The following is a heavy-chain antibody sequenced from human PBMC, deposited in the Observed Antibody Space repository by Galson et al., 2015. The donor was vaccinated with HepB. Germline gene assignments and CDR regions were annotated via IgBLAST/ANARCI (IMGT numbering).Heavy chain of an antibody. V-gene: IGHV3-66*02. CDR1: GFTVSSNY. Sequence: FLRLSCAASGFTVSSNYMSWVRQAPGKGLEWVSVIYSGGSTYYADSVKGRFTISRDNSKNTLYLQMNSLRAEDTAVYYCARAPVVVTGGYWGQGTLVTVSS. CDR2: IYSGGST. D-gene: IGHD2-15*01. CDR3: ARAPVVVTGGY. J-gene: IGHJ4*02.